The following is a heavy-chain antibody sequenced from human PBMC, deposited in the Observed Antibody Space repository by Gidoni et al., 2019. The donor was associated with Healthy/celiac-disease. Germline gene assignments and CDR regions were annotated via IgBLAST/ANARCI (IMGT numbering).Heavy chain of an antibody. D-gene: IGHD3-22*01. V-gene: IGHV3-49*03. CDR1: AFTFGDYA. CDR3: TVAHRITMIVR. CDR2: IRSKAYGGTT. Sequence: EVQLVESGGGLVQPGRPLSLSCTASAFTFGDYAMSWFRQAPGKGLEWVGFIRSKAYGGTTEYAASVKGRFTISRDDSKSIAYLQMNSLKTEDTAVYYCTVAHRITMIVRWGQGTLVTVSS. J-gene: IGHJ4*02.